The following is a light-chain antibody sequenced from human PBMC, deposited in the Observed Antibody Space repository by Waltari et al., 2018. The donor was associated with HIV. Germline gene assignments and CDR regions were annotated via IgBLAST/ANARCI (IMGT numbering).Light chain of an antibody. CDR1: QSIRSF. V-gene: IGKV1-8*01. Sequence: AIRFTQSTSSFSASTVDRVTITCRASQSIRSFLAWYQQKPGKAPKLLIYDASPLQSGVPSRFSGSGSGTDFTLTIGCLQSDDFATYFCLQYHSGPSTFGQGTRV. CDR3: LQYHSGPST. J-gene: IGKJ1*01. CDR2: DAS.